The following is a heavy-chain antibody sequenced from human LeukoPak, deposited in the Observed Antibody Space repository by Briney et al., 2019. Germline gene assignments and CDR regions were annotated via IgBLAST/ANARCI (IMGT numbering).Heavy chain of an antibody. V-gene: IGHV3-48*03. CDR2: ISSSGSTI. Sequence: PGGSLRLSCAASGFTFSSYEMNWVRQAPGKGLEWVSYISSSGSTIYYADSVKGRFTISRDNAKNSLYLQMNSLRAEDTAVYYCARADDYLSYFDYWGQGTLVTVSP. CDR1: GFTFSSYE. D-gene: IGHD4-11*01. J-gene: IGHJ4*02. CDR3: ARADDYLSYFDY.